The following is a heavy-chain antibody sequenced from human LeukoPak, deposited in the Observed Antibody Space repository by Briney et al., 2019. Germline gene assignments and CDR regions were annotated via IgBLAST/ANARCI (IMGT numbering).Heavy chain of an antibody. J-gene: IGHJ4*02. CDR3: ARVPGIWSGYCYIDY. D-gene: IGHD3-3*01. CDR1: GYTFTGYY. V-gene: IGHV1-2*02. CDR2: INPNSGGT. Sequence: ASVKVSCKASGYTFTGYYMHWVRQAPGQGLEWMGWINPNSGGTNYAQKFQGRVTMTRDTSISTAYMELSRLRSDDTAVYNCARVPGIWSGYCYIDYLGQGTLLTVSS.